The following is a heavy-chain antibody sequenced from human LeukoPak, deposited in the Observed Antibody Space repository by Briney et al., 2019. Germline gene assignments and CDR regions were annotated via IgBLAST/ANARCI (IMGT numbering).Heavy chain of an antibody. D-gene: IGHD6-13*01. CDR2: ISAYNGNT. J-gene: IGHJ4*02. V-gene: IGHV1-18*01. CDR1: GYTFTSYG. CDR3: ARDLLAAEAAAGPEFDY. Sequence: ASVKVSCKASGYTFTSYGISWVRQAPGQGLEWMGWISAYNGNTNYAQKLQGRVTMTTDTSTSTAYMELRSLRSDDTAVYYCARDLLAAEAAAGPEFDYWGQGTLVTVSS.